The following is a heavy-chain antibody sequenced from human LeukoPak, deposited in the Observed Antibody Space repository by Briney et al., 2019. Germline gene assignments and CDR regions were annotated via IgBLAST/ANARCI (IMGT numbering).Heavy chain of an antibody. CDR1: GFTFTKYA. Sequence: GGTLRLSCAASGFTFTKYAMSWVRQAAGKGLEWVSAIGGSGTKTFYAESVKGRFTISRDNSKNTLYLQMNSLRAEDTAVYYCARSDYYMDVWGKGTTVTVSS. V-gene: IGHV3-23*01. J-gene: IGHJ6*03. CDR3: ARSDYYMDV. CDR2: IGGSGTKT.